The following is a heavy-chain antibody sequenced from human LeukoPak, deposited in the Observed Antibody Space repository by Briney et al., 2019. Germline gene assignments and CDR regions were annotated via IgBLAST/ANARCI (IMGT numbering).Heavy chain of an antibody. D-gene: IGHD2-15*01. CDR2: INSDGTST. J-gene: IGHJ4*02. CDR3: VAARADFDY. CDR1: GDTPSSYW. Sequence: GGSLRLSCAASGDTPSSYWMHWVRQTPGKGLVWVSRINSDGTSTTSADPVKGGFTISRDTAKNSLYLQMNSLRAEDTAVYYCVAARADFDYWGQGTLVTVSS. V-gene: IGHV3-74*01.